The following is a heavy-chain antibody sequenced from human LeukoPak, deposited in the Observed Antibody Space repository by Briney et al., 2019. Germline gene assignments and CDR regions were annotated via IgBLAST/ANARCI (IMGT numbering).Heavy chain of an antibody. CDR3: ARRFTIFGVVTYAFDI. CDR1: GGSISSYY. Sequence: SETLSLTCTVSGGSISSYYWSWIRQPPGKGLEWIGYIYTSGSTNYNPSLKSRVTISVDTSKNQFSLKLSSVTAADTAVYYCARRFTIFGVVTYAFDIWAKGQWSPSLQ. CDR2: IYTSGST. J-gene: IGHJ3*02. V-gene: IGHV4-4*09. D-gene: IGHD3-3*01.